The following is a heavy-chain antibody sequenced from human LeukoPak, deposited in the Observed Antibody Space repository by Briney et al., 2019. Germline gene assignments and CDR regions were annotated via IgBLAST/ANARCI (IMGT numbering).Heavy chain of an antibody. CDR2: IYHSGST. CDR3: ARGYYYDSSGSRAFDY. J-gene: IGHJ4*02. CDR1: GYSISSGYY. Sequence: PSETLSLTCAVSGYSISSGYYWGWIRQPPGKGLEWIGSIYHSGSTYYNPSLKSRVTISVDTSKNQFSLKLSSVTAADTAVYYCARGYYYDSSGSRAFDYWGQGTLVTVSS. D-gene: IGHD3-22*01. V-gene: IGHV4-38-2*01.